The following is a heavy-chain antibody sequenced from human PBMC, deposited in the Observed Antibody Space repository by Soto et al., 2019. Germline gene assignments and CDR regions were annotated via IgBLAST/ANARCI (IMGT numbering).Heavy chain of an antibody. CDR1: GFTFSSYA. J-gene: IGHJ4*02. D-gene: IGHD3-3*01. Sequence: LRLSCAASGFTFSSYAMHWVRQAPGKGLEWVAVISYDGSNKYYADSVKGRFTISRDNSKNTLYLQMNSLRAEDTAVYYCARDKRDLRFLEWSYYFDFWGQGSLVTVSS. CDR3: ARDKRDLRFLEWSYYFDF. V-gene: IGHV3-30-3*01. CDR2: ISYDGSNK.